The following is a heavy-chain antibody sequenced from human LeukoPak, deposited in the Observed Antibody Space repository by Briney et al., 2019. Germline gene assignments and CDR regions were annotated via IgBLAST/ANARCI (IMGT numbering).Heavy chain of an antibody. J-gene: IGHJ4*02. CDR1: GFTFSSYS. Sequence: GGSLRLSCAASGFTFSSYSMNWVRQAPGKGLEWVSFISSSSSYIYYADSVKGRFTISRDNAKNSLYLQMNSLRAEDTAVYYCARGEYGSGSYHIDYWGQGTLVTVSS. CDR3: ARGEYGSGSYHIDY. V-gene: IGHV3-21*01. CDR2: ISSSSSYI. D-gene: IGHD3-10*01.